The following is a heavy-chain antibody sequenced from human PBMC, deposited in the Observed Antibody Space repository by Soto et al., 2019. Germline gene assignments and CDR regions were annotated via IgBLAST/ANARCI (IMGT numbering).Heavy chain of an antibody. D-gene: IGHD1-26*01. CDR2: INQDGSEE. V-gene: IGHV3-7*03. CDR1: GFTFRSYG. CDR3: ARTVGATNY. Sequence: EVHLVESGEGLVQPGGSLRLSCAASGFTFRSYGMIWVRQTPGKGLEWVANINQDGSEEYYVDSVKGRFTISRDNATNSLYLQMNSLRAEDTAVYYCARTVGATNYWGQGTLVPVSS. J-gene: IGHJ4*02.